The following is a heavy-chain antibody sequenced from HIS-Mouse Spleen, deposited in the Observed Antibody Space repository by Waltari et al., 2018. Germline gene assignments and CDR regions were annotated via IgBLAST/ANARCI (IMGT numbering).Heavy chain of an antibody. Sequence: QLQLQESGPGLVKPSETLSLTCTVSGGSISSSSYYWGWIRQPPGKGLAWIGSIYYSGRTYYNPCLKSRVTIAVDTSKNQFSLKLSAVTAADTAVYYCAREIPYSSSWYDWYFDLWGRGTLVTVSA. D-gene: IGHD6-13*01. CDR1: GGSISSSSYY. J-gene: IGHJ2*01. CDR2: IYYSGRT. V-gene: IGHV4-39*07. CDR3: AREIPYSSSWYDWYFDL.